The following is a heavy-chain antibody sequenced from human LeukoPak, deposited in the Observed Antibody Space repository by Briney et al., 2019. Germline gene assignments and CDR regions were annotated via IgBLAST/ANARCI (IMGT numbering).Heavy chain of an antibody. D-gene: IGHD3-16*01. J-gene: IGHJ4*02. CDR2: IHLDGRTT. CDR1: GFTFSSYW. CDR3: ARGGSPSDY. V-gene: IGHV3-74*01. Sequence: PGGSLRLSCAASGFTFSSYWMHWVRQPPGKGLVWVSRIHLDGRTTNYAGSVKGRFTISRDNAKNTLYLEMNSLRAEDTAVYYCARGGSPSDYWGQGTLVTVS.